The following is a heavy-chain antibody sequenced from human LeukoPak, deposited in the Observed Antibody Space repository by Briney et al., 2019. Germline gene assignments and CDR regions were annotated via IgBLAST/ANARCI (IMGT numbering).Heavy chain of an antibody. V-gene: IGHV3-73*01. J-gene: IGHJ4*02. D-gene: IGHD1-14*01. CDR3: TRPDKVEAITS. Sequence: PGGSLRLSCAASGFTFSGSAVHWVRQASGKGLEWIGRIRSRALSYATEYGASVKGRFTISRDDSRNAAYLQMDSLKTEDTAVYYCTRPDKVEAITSWGQGTLVTVSA. CDR1: GFTFSGSA. CDR2: IRSRALSYAT.